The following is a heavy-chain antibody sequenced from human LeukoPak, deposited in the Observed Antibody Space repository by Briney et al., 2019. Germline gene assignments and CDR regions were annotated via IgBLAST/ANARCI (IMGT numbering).Heavy chain of an antibody. CDR2: IYYSGST. CDR1: GFTVSTNY. CDR3: AGRMYYYDSSGYFDI. Sequence: GSLRLSCAASGFTVSTNYMTWVRQPPGKGLEWIGSIYYSGSTYYNPSLKSRVTISVDTSKNQFSLKLSSVTAADTAVYYCAGRMYYYDSSGYFDIWGQGTMVTVSS. V-gene: IGHV4-59*05. D-gene: IGHD3-22*01. J-gene: IGHJ3*02.